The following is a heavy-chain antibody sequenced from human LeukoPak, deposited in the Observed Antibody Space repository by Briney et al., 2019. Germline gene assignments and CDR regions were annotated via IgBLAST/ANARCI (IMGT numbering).Heavy chain of an antibody. D-gene: IGHD3-3*01. CDR3: AKRGFLASAQNWSAP. J-gene: IGHJ5*02. V-gene: IGHV3-7*01. Sequence: GGSLRLSCAASGFAFSGSWMSWVRQAPGKGLEWVAHIKGDGSEIYFVDSLKGRFTISRDNAKNSLYLQMNSLRADDTAVYYGAKRGFLASAQNWSAPWGREPLVTVPS. CDR2: IKGDGSEI. CDR1: GFAFSGSW.